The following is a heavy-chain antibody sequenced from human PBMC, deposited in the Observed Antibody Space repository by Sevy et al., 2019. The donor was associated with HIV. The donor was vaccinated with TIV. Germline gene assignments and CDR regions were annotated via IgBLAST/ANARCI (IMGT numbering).Heavy chain of an antibody. CDR2: IWYDGSNK. J-gene: IGHJ4*02. CDR3: ARVVGWELPNENYLDY. D-gene: IGHD1-26*01. V-gene: IGHV3-33*01. Sequence: GGSLRLSCAASGFTFSSYGMHWVRQAPGKGLEWVAVIWYDGSNKYYADSVKGRFTISRDNSKNTPYLQMISLRAEDTAVYYCARVVGWELPNENYLDYWGQGTLVTVSS. CDR1: GFTFSSYG.